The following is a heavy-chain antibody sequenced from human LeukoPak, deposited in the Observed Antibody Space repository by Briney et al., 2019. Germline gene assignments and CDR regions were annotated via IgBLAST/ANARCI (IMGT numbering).Heavy chain of an antibody. Sequence: GGSLRLSCAASGFTVSSNYMSWVRQAPGKGLEWVSVIYSDDKTYYADSVRGRLTISRDNSKNTLYLQMNSLRAEDTAVYYCARDPQYGDHVGYFDYWGLGTLVTVSS. V-gene: IGHV3-66*01. CDR2: IYSDDKT. D-gene: IGHD4-17*01. CDR3: ARDPQYGDHVGYFDY. CDR1: GFTVSSNY. J-gene: IGHJ4*02.